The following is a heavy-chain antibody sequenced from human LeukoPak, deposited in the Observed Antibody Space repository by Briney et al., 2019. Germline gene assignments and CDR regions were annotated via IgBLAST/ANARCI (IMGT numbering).Heavy chain of an antibody. CDR2: INHSGST. V-gene: IGHV4-34*01. CDR1: GGSFSGYY. Sequence: SETLSLTCAVYGGSFSGYYWSWISQPPRKGLEWIGEINHSGSTNYNPSLKSRVTISVDTSKNQFSLKLSSVTAADTAVYYCARCKKNNYDSSGYHGDWFDPWGQGTLVTVSS. J-gene: IGHJ5*02. D-gene: IGHD3-22*01. CDR3: ARCKKNNYDSSGYHGDWFDP.